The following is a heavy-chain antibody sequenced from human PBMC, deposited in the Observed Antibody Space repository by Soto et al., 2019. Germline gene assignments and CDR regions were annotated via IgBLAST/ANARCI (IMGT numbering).Heavy chain of an antibody. V-gene: IGHV3-15*01. Sequence: EVQLVESAGGLVKPGGSLRLSCAASGFSFSNVWMSWVRQTPARGLEWIGRIKTKTEGDTIDYAASVNGRCTISRDDSTNTLYLQMNSLKTEDSAVYYCAGSHGWAGYWGQGTLVTVSS. CDR1: GFSFSNVW. CDR2: IKTKTEGDTI. J-gene: IGHJ4*02. D-gene: IGHD6-19*01. CDR3: AGSHGWAGY.